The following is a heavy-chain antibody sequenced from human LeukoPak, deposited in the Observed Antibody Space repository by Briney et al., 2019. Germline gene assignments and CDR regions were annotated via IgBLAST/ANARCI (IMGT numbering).Heavy chain of an antibody. V-gene: IGHV3-23*01. CDR2: ISGSGGST. J-gene: IGHJ3*02. Sequence: GGSLRLSCAASGFTFSSYAMSWVRQAPGKGLEWVSAISGSGGSTYYADSVKGRFTISRDNAKNSLYLQMNSLRAEDTAVYYCATYYYDSSGYFGAFDIWGQGTMVTVSS. D-gene: IGHD3-22*01. CDR3: ATYYYDSSGYFGAFDI. CDR1: GFTFSSYA.